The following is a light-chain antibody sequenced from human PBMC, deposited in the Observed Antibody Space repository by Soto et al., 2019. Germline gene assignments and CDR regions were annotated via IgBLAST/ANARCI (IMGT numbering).Light chain of an antibody. V-gene: IGKV1-6*01. CDR2: AAS. CDR3: LQDYDFPLT. Sequence: AIQMTQSPSSLSASVGDRVTITCRASQGIRSDLGWYQQQPGKAPKLLIYAASTLQSGVPSRFSGSGSGTDFTLTIGCLQPEYFATYYCLQDYDFPLTCGGGTKVEIK. CDR1: QGIRSD. J-gene: IGKJ4*01.